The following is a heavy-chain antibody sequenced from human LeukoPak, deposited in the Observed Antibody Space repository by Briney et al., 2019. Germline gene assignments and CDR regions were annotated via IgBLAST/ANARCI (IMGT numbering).Heavy chain of an antibody. J-gene: IGHJ4*02. Sequence: PSETLSLTCTVSGGSISSYYWSWIRQPPGKGLEWIGYIYYSGSTNYNPSLKSRVTISVDTSKNQFSLKLSSVTAADTAVCYCARAPYDSGGYYDYYFDYWGQGTLVTVS. CDR3: ARAPYDSGGYYDYYFDY. CDR2: IYYSGST. D-gene: IGHD3-22*01. CDR1: GGSISSYY. V-gene: IGHV4-59*08.